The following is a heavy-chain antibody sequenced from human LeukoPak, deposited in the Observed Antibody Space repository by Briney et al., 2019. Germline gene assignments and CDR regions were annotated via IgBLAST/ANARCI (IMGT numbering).Heavy chain of an antibody. CDR3: ARGEYSSSANYYYYYGMDV. CDR1: GFTFSSYA. V-gene: IGHV3-30*04. CDR2: ISYDGSNK. Sequence: PGGSLRLSCAASGFTFSSYAMHWVSQAPGKGLERVAVISYDGSNKYYADSVKGRFTISRDNSKNTLYLQMNSLRAEDTAVYYCARGEYSSSANYYYYYGMDVWGKGTTVTVSS. J-gene: IGHJ6*04. D-gene: IGHD6-13*01.